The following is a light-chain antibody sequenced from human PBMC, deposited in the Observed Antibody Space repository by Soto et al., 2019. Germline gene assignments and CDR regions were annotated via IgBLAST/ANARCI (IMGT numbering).Light chain of an antibody. V-gene: IGKV1-5*03. CDR2: KAT. Sequence: DIQMTQSPSTLSASVGDRVTITCRASQSISSWLAWYQQKPGKAPKLLIYKATTLESGVPSRFSGSGSGTEFTLTISSLQPDDFATYYCQQYDNYLTFGRGTEVDIK. CDR1: QSISSW. CDR3: QQYDNYLT. J-gene: IGKJ1*01.